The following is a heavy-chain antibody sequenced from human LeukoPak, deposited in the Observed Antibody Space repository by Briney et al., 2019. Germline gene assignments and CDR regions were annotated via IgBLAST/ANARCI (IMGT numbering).Heavy chain of an antibody. CDR2: ISNSDSPT. Sequence: GGSLRLSCAASGFTFGNYYMSWIRQAPGKGLEWVSYISNSDSPTYFKDSVKGRFTISRDDAKTSLYLQMDSLRAEDTAVYSCARWGLSYTIDYWGQGTLVAVSS. CDR1: GFTFGNYY. V-gene: IGHV3-11*04. CDR3: ARWGLSYTIDY. J-gene: IGHJ4*02. D-gene: IGHD2-21*01.